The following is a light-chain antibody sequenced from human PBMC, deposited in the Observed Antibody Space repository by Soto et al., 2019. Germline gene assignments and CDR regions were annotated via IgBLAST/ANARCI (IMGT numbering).Light chain of an antibody. CDR3: QQYSHWRT. CDR1: QSIDSD. Sequence: EIMMTQSPANVSVFPGERATLSCRASQSIDSDLAWYQQKPGHVPRLLIYGASTRATGVPARFSGSGSGTGFTPTIISLQSDVFAVYYCQQYSHWRTFGPGTKVEIK. V-gene: IGKV3-15*01. J-gene: IGKJ1*01. CDR2: GAS.